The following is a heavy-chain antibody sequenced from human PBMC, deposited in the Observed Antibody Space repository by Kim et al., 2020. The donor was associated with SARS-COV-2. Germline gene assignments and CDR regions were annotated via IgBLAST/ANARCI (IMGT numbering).Heavy chain of an antibody. V-gene: IGHV3-33*06. CDR2: IWYDGSNK. J-gene: IGHJ4*02. CDR1: GFTFSSYG. CDR3: AKGPPKDTAMGYFDY. Sequence: GGSLRLSCAASGFTFSSYGMHWVRQAPGKGLEWVAVIWYDGSNKYYADSVKGRFTISRDNSKNTLYLQMNSLRAEDTAVYYCAKGPPKDTAMGYFDYWGQGTLVTVSS. D-gene: IGHD5-18*01.